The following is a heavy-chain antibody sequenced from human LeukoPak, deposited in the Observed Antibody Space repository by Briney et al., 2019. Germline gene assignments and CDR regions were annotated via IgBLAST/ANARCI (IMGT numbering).Heavy chain of an antibody. Sequence: PGGSLRLSCAASGFTLSTYNTHWVRQAPGKGLEWVSSITSSSTYYADSVKGRFTISRDNAKNSLYLQMNSLRAEDTAVYYCARAAVAAPGDVWGQGTTVTVSS. V-gene: IGHV3-21*01. D-gene: IGHD6-19*01. CDR3: ARAAVAAPGDV. J-gene: IGHJ6*02. CDR2: ITSSSTY. CDR1: GFTLSTYN.